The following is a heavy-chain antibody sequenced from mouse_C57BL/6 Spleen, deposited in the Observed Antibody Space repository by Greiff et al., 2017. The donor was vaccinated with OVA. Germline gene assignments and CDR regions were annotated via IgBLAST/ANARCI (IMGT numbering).Heavy chain of an antibody. V-gene: IGHV14-2*01. D-gene: IGHD2-4*01. J-gene: IGHJ3*01. CDR3: SREGYGDDYPFAY. Sequence: VQLKEPGAELVKPGASVKLSCKASGFNIKDYYMHWVKQRTEQGLEWIGRIHPEDGETKYDQQFKGKATITADPSSNTAYLQLSSLTSEDTAVYYCSREGYGDDYPFAYWGQGTLVTVSA. CDR1: GFNIKDYY. CDR2: IHPEDGET.